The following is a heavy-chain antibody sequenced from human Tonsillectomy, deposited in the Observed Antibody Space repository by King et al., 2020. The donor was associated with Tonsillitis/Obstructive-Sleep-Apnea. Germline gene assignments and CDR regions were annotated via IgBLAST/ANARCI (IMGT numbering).Heavy chain of an antibody. Sequence: VQLVESGGGVVQPGRSLRLSCAASGFTFSSYGMHWVRQAPGKGREWVAVISYDGSNKYYADSVKGRFTISRDNSKNTLYLQMNSLRAEDTAVYYAHLSNYEFWSGYHSSSYYYGMDVWGQGTTVTVSS. J-gene: IGHJ6*02. CDR2: ISYDGSNK. CDR3: HLSNYEFWSGYHSSSYYYGMDV. CDR1: GFTFSSYG. D-gene: IGHD3-3*01. V-gene: IGHV3-30*03.